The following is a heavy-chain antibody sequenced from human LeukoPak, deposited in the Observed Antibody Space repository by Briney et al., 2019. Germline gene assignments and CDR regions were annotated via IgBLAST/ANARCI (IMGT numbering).Heavy chain of an antibody. CDR1: GGSISSGGYY. Sequence: SQTLSLTCTVSGGSISSGGYYWSWIRQHPGKGLEWIGYIYYSGSTNYNPSLKSRVTISVDTSKNQFSLKLSSVTAADTAVYYCARRKYSSGLDYWGQGTLVTVSS. J-gene: IGHJ4*02. CDR2: IYYSGST. V-gene: IGHV4-61*08. CDR3: ARRKYSSGLDY. D-gene: IGHD6-19*01.